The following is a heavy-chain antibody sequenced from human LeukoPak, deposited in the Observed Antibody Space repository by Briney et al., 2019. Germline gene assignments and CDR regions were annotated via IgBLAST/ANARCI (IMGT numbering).Heavy chain of an antibody. CDR2: ISGSGGST. CDR3: AKSLSLGATHYFDY. D-gene: IGHD1-26*01. CDR1: GFTFSSYG. J-gene: IGHJ4*02. V-gene: IGHV3-23*01. Sequence: GGSLRLSCAASGFTFSSYGMSWVRQAPGKGLEWVSAISGSGGSTYYADSVKGRFTISRDNSKYTLYLQMNSLRAEDTAVYYCAKSLSLGATHYFDYWGQGTLVTVSS.